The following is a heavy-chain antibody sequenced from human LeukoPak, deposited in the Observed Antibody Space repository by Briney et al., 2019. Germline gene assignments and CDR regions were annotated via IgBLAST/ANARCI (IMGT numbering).Heavy chain of an antibody. CDR2: IYYSGST. J-gene: IGHJ3*02. D-gene: IGHD6-19*01. CDR3: ARDCSPNSSGWNLLDAFDI. CDR1: GGSISSSSYY. Sequence: SETLSLTCTVSGGSISSSSYYWGWIRQPPGEGLEWIGSIYYSGSTYYNPSLKSRVTISVDTSKNQFSLKLSSVTAADTAVYYCARDCSPNSSGWNLLDAFDIWGQGTMVTVSS. V-gene: IGHV4-39*07.